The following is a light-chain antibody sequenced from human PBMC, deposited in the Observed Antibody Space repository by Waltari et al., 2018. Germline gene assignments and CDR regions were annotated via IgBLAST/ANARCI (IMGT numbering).Light chain of an antibody. CDR3: QQYGSSPYT. CDR1: QTVSGSS. Sequence: EIVLTQSPGTLSWSPGERATLSCRASQTVSGSSLAWYQLIPGQPPRLPIFAASDRASGIPDRFSGSGSGTDFTLSITRLEPEDFAVYSCQQYGSSPYTFGQGTKLEIK. J-gene: IGKJ2*01. CDR2: AAS. V-gene: IGKV3-20*01.